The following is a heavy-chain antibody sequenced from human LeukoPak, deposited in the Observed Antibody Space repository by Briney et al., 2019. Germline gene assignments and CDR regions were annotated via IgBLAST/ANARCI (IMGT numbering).Heavy chain of an antibody. D-gene: IGHD6-13*01. CDR1: GGSISSGGYY. J-gene: IGHJ4*02. CDR2: IYYSGST. CDR3: ASTFRSSWYSEEGIDY. V-gene: IGHV4-31*03. Sequence: SQTLSLTCTVSGGSISSGGYYWSWIRQHPGKGLEWIGYIYYSGSTYYNPSLKRRVTISVDTSKNQFSLKLSSVTAADTAVYYCASTFRSSWYSEEGIDYWGQGTLVTVSS.